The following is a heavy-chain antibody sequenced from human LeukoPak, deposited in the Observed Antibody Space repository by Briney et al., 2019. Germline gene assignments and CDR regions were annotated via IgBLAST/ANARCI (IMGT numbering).Heavy chain of an antibody. CDR1: GFTFSSYG. D-gene: IGHD3-22*01. CDR2: IRYDGSNK. CDR3: AKDDSSGYRGYYFDY. Sequence: GGSLRLSCAASGFTFSSYGMHWVRQAPGKGLEWVAFIRYDGSNKYYADSVKGRFTISRDNSKNTLYLQMNSLRAEDTAVYYCAKDDSSGYRGYYFDYWGQGTLVTVSS. V-gene: IGHV3-30*02. J-gene: IGHJ4*02.